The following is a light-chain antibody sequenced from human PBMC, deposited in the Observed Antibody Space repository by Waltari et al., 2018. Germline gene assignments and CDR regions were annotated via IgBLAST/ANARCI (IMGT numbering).Light chain of an antibody. Sequence: AIQMTQSPSSLSASLGARVTITCRASQGIRYDLGWYQQKPGKAPKLLIYAASSLQSGVPSRFSGGGAGTEFTLTISSLQPEDFATYYCLQDYNYPWTFGQGTKVEIK. CDR2: AAS. CDR3: LQDYNYPWT. CDR1: QGIRYD. J-gene: IGKJ1*01. V-gene: IGKV1-6*01.